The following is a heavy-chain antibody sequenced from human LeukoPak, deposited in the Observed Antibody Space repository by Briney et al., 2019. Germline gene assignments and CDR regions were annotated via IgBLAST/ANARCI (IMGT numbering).Heavy chain of an antibody. CDR3: ASVTIFGVVRG. CDR1: GFTFSDHY. Sequence: GGSLRLSCAASGFTFSDHYTDWVRQAPGKGLEWVGRTRNKANSYTTEYAASVKGRFTISRDDSKNSLYLQMNSLKTEDTAVYYCASVTIFGVVRGWGQGTLVTVSS. CDR2: TRNKANSYTT. V-gene: IGHV3-72*01. J-gene: IGHJ4*02. D-gene: IGHD3-3*01.